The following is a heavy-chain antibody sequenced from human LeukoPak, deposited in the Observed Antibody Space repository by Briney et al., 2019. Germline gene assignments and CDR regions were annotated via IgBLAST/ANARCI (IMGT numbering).Heavy chain of an antibody. CDR1: GFTFSSYW. J-gene: IGHJ4*02. Sequence: GGSLRLSCAASGFTFSSYWMSWVRQAPGKGLEWVANIKQDGSEKYYVDSVKGRFTISRDNAKNSLYLRMNSLRAEDTAVYYCAREGYYDSSGPYYFDYWGQGTLVTVSS. CDR2: IKQDGSEK. V-gene: IGHV3-7*01. D-gene: IGHD3-22*01. CDR3: AREGYYDSSGPYYFDY.